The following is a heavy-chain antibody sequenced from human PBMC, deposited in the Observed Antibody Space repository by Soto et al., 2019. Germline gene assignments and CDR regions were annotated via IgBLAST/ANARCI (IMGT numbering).Heavy chain of an antibody. D-gene: IGHD3-10*01. V-gene: IGHV4-59*08. CDR3: ASLNRYYYGSGSYRAVDY. J-gene: IGHJ4*02. CDR2: IYYSGST. Sequence: SETLPLTCTVSGGSIGSYYRSWIRQPPGKGLEWIGYIYYSGSTNYNPSLKSRVTISVDTSKNQFSLKLSSVTAADTAVYYCASLNRYYYGSGSYRAVDYWGQGTLVTVSS. CDR1: GGSIGSYY.